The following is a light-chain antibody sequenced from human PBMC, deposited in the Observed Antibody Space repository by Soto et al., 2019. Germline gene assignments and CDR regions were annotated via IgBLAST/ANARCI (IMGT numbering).Light chain of an antibody. CDR3: AAWYASLNGRAV. J-gene: IGLJ3*02. V-gene: IGLV1-44*01. CDR2: SNS. Sequence: QSVLTQPPSASGTPGQRVTISCSGSDSNIGSNTVNWYQQVPGTAPKLLIYSNSQRPSGVPDRFSGSKSGTSASLAISGLQSEDEADYYCAAWYASLNGRAVFGGGTKLTVL. CDR1: DSNIGSNT.